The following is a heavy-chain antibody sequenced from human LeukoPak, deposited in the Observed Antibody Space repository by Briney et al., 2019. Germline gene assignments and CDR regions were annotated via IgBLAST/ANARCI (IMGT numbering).Heavy chain of an antibody. Sequence: GGSLRLSCAASGFTFSSYAMSWIRQAPGKGLEWVSYISSSGSTIYYADSVKGRFTISRDNAKNSLYLQMNSLRAEDTAVYYCARSDDAYYYDDPTYYFDYWGQGTLVTVSS. J-gene: IGHJ4*02. CDR1: GFTFSSYA. CDR3: ARSDDAYYYDDPTYYFDY. D-gene: IGHD3-22*01. V-gene: IGHV3-11*01. CDR2: ISSSGSTI.